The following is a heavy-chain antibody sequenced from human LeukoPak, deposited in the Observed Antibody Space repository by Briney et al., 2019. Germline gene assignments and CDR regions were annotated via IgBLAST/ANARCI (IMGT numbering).Heavy chain of an antibody. D-gene: IGHD3-16*01. J-gene: IGHJ3*02. CDR3: AREASMGDDAFDI. V-gene: IGHV3-7*01. CDR2: IKQDGSEK. Sequence: PGGSLRLSCAASGFTFSSYWMSWVRQAPGKGLEWVANIKQDGSEKYYVDSVKGRFTISRDNAKNSLYLQMNSLRAEDTAVYYCAREASMGDDAFDIWGQGTMVTVSS. CDR1: GFTFSSYW.